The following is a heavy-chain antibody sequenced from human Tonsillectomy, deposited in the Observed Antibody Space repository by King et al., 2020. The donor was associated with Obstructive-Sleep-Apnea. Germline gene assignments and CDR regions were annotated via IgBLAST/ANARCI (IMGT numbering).Heavy chain of an antibody. D-gene: IGHD2-15*01. Sequence: VQLVESGGGLVQPGGSLRLSCAASGFTFTYSMNWVRQAPGRGLEWVSSIDTSSSNISYAHSVKGRFTISRDNAKNSLFLDMRSLRVEDTAVYYCARQAAHFDYWGRGALVTVSS. J-gene: IGHJ4*02. V-gene: IGHV3-48*01. CDR1: GFTFTYS. CDR3: ARQAAHFDY. CDR2: IDTSSSNI.